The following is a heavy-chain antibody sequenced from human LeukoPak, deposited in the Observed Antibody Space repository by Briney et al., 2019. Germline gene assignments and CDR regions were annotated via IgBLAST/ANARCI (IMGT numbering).Heavy chain of an antibody. CDR2: IYSGSST. J-gene: IGHJ4*02. CDR3: AKDDGYCSAGSCYSEEGFDY. V-gene: IGHV3-53*05. D-gene: IGHD2-15*01. CDR1: GFTVSSNY. Sequence: GGFLRLSCAASGFTVSSNYMSWVRQAPGKGLEWVSVIYSGSSTYYVDSVKGRFTISRDNSKNTLYLQMNSLRTDDTAVYYCAKDDGYCSAGSCYSEEGFDYWGQGTLVTVSS.